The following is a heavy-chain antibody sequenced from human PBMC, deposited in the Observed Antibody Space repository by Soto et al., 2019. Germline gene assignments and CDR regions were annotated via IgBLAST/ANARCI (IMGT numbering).Heavy chain of an antibody. CDR2: IYTSGST. CDR3: ARERELHHWDAFDI. J-gene: IGHJ3*02. V-gene: IGHV4-4*07. D-gene: IGHD1-7*01. CDR1: GGSISSYY. Sequence: SETLSLTSTVAGGSISSYYSIWIRQPAGKGLGWIGRIYTSGSTNYTPTLECRVHMSVDRSMSQFCLKLSSETAADTAVYYCARERELHHWDAFDIWGQGTMVTASS.